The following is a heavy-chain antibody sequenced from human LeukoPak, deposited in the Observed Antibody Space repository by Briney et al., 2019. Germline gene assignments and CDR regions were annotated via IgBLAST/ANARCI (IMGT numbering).Heavy chain of an antibody. CDR2: IYDSGTT. Sequence: SETLSLTCTVSGDSVSSGLYYWCWIRQPPGKGLEWIGYIYDSGTTNYNPSLKSRVTISVDTSKNQFSLKLSSVTAADTAMYYCAREIPAAGHFDYWGQGALVTVSS. J-gene: IGHJ4*02. CDR3: AREIPAAGHFDY. CDR1: GDSVSSGLYY. V-gene: IGHV4-61*01. D-gene: IGHD6-13*01.